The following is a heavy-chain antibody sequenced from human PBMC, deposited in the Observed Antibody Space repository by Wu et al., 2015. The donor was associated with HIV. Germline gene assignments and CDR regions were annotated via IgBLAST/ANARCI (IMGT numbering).Heavy chain of an antibody. CDR2: INPNSGGT. J-gene: IGHJ6*03. V-gene: IGHV1-2*02. Sequence: QIQLVQSGAEMKNPGASVKVSCKASGYTFTGHYMHWVRQAPGQGLEWMGWINPNSGGTNYVQKFQGRVTMTRDTSIGIAYLELSGLRSDDTAVYYCARYPLHRIIGELWSYYYYYYMDVWGKGTTVTVSS. D-gene: IGHD3-10*01. CDR1: GYTFTGHY. CDR3: ARYPLHRIIGELWSYYYYYYMDV.